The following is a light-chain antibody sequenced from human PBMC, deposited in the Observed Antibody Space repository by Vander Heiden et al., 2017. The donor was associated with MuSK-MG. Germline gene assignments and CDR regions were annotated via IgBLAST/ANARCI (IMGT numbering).Light chain of an antibody. CDR1: SSDVGGYNY. V-gene: IGLV2-14*01. J-gene: IGLJ2*01. CDR3: SSYTSSSTLV. CDR2: EVS. Sequence: TISCTGTSSDVGGYNYVSWYQQHPGKAPKLMIYEVSNRPSGVSNRFSGSKSGNTASLTISGLQAEDEADYYCSSYTSSSTLVFGGGTKLTVL.